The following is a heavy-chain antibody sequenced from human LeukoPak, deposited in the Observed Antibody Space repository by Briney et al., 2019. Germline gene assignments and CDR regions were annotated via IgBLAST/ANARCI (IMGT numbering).Heavy chain of an antibody. Sequence: GGSLRLSCAVSGFASDDHAMHWVRQASGKGLEWVAGIMWRSGSTGYGDSVKGRFTISRDNAKKSLYLQMNGLRVEDTAFYYCTKDLTPGGADVWGQGTTVTVSS. J-gene: IGHJ6*02. D-gene: IGHD3-10*01. CDR1: GFASDDHA. CDR2: IMWRSGST. V-gene: IGHV3-9*02. CDR3: TKDLTPGGADV.